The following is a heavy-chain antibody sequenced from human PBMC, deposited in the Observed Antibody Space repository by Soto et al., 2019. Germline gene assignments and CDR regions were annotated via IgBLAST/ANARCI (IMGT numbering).Heavy chain of an antibody. CDR3: ARQVDSSGNRIGKQ. Sequence: PGESLKISCKGSGYSFTSYWISWVRQMPGKGLEWMGRIDPSDSYTNYSPSFQGHVTISVDSSISTAFLQWSSLKASDTAMYFCARQVDSSGNRIGKQWGQGSLVTVSS. V-gene: IGHV5-10-1*01. D-gene: IGHD3-22*01. CDR2: IDPSDSYT. CDR1: GYSFTSYW. J-gene: IGHJ4*02.